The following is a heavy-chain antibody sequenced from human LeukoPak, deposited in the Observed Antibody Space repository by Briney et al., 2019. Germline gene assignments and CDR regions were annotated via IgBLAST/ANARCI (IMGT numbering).Heavy chain of an antibody. CDR3: AKDQGGWQDY. D-gene: IGHD6-19*01. CDR1: GFTFSSYA. V-gene: IGHV3-23*01. J-gene: IGHJ4*02. CDR2: IGGSSGTT. Sequence: GRSLRLSCAASGFTFSSYAMSWVRQAPGKGLEWVSVIGGSSGTTYYADSVKGRFTISRDNSKDTLYLQMNSLRAEDTAVYYCAKDQGGWQDYWGQGTLVTVSS.